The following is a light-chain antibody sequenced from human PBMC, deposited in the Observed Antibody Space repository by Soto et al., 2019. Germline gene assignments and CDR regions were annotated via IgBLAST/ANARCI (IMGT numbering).Light chain of an antibody. Sequence: DVVLTQSPLSLPVILGQPASISCRSTQSLVYSDGDTYLNWFQQWPGQSPRRLIYKVSRRDSGVPDRFGGSGSGTDYTRKMSRVAAADVGLYDCMQGKRMYSSGQGTKLEI. CDR1: QSLVYSDGDTY. V-gene: IGKV2-30*01. CDR3: MQGKRMYS. CDR2: KVS. J-gene: IGKJ2*01.